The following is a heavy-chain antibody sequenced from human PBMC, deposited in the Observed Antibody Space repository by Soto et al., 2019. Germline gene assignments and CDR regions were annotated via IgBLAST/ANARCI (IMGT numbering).Heavy chain of an antibody. Sequence: GGSLRLSCAASGFTFSSYAMIWVRQAPGKGLEWVSVISGSGDSTYYADSVRGRFTISRDNSKNTLYLQMNSLRAEDTAVYYCAKDRDGAAAGPTKFYGMDVWGQGTTVTVSS. J-gene: IGHJ6*02. D-gene: IGHD6-13*01. CDR1: GFTFSSYA. CDR3: AKDRDGAAAGPTKFYGMDV. V-gene: IGHV3-23*01. CDR2: ISGSGDST.